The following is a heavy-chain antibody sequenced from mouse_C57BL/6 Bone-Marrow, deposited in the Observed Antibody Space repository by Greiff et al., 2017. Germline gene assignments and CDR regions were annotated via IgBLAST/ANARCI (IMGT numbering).Heavy chain of an antibody. V-gene: IGHV6-3*01. J-gene: IGHJ1*03. CDR1: GFTFSNYW. CDR3: TGLLYWYFDV. Sequence: EVKLVESGGGLVQPGGSMKLSCVASGFTFSNYWMNWVRQSPEKGLEWVAQIRLKSDNYATHYAESVKGRFTISRDDSKSSVYLQMNNLRAEDTGIYYCTGLLYWYFDVWGTGTTVTVSS. CDR2: IRLKSDNYAT. D-gene: IGHD2-10*01.